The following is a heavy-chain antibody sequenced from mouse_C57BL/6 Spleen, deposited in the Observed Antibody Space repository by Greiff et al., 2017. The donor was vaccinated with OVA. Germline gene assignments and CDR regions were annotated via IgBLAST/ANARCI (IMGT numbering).Heavy chain of an antibody. D-gene: IGHD1-1*01. V-gene: IGHV1-62-2*01. CDR2: FYPGSGSI. Sequence: QVQLKQSGAELVKPGASVKLSCKASGYTFTEYTIHWVKQRSGQGLEWIGWFYPGSGSIKYNEKFKDKATLTADKSSSTVYMELSRLTSEDSAVYFCARHEDPHYYGSSEGLDYWGQGTTLTVSS. CDR3: ARHEDPHYYGSSEGLDY. J-gene: IGHJ2*01. CDR1: GYTFTEYT.